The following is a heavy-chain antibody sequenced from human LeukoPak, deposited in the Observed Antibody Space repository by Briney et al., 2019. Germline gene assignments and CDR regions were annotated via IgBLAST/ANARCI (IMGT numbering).Heavy chain of an antibody. D-gene: IGHD2-2*01. CDR3: AAGAYCSVASCHAPLLDW. CDR2: VQYSRST. V-gene: IGHV4-59*07. J-gene: IGHJ4*02. CDR1: GASFSRYF. Sequence: SDTLSLTCTVSGASFSRYFSYCVRRSPGKALEWIGYVQYSRSTYYNPSLMSPVSLSVDASKNHFSLNLKSVTTADTAIYYCAAGAYCSVASCHAPLLDWWGPGTLVTVTS.